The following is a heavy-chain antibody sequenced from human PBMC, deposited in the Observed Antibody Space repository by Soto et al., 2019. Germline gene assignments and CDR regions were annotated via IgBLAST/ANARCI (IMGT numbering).Heavy chain of an antibody. D-gene: IGHD3-16*02. J-gene: IGHJ2*01. CDR3: ARVLKGYYDYVWGSYRPAPRYFDL. V-gene: IGHV4-4*02. Sequence: QVQLQESGPGLVKPSGTLSLTCAVSGGSISSSNWWSWVRQPPGKGLEWIGEIYHSGSTNYNPSPKSRVAISVDKSKNQFTLKLSSVTAADTAVYYCARVLKGYYDYVWGSYRPAPRYFDLWGRGTLVTVSS. CDR1: GGSISSSNW. CDR2: IYHSGST.